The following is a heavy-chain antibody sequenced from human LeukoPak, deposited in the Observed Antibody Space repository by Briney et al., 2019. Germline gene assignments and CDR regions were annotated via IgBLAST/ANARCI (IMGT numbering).Heavy chain of an antibody. CDR2: IYSGGST. J-gene: IGHJ4*02. D-gene: IGHD6-19*01. CDR1: GFTVSSNY. CDR3: VNQISGWVY. Sequence: PGGSLRLSCAASGFTVSSNYMSWVRQAPGKGLEWVSVIYSGGSTYYADSVKGRFTISRDNSKNTLYLQMSSLRTEDTAVYYCVNQISGWVYWGQGTLVTVSS. V-gene: IGHV3-53*05.